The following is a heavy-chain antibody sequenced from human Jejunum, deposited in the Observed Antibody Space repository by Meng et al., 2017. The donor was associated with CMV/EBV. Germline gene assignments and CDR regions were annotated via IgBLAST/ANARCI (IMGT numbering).Heavy chain of an antibody. J-gene: IGHJ4*02. CDR3: AREKEGTISGLVIFFDD. D-gene: IGHD3/OR15-3a*01. CDR1: IRTNSNY. V-gene: IGHV4-39*07. Sequence: IRTNSNYWGWVRQPPGKGLGWIGSIFYDGTTYHNPSLKSRVTLSVDTSKNQFSLKVNSMTAADTAVYYCAREKEGTISGLVIFFDDWGQGTLVTVSS. CDR2: IFYDGTT.